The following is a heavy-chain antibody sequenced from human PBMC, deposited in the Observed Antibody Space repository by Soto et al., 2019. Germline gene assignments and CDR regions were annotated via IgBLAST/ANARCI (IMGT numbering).Heavy chain of an antibody. D-gene: IGHD6-6*01. J-gene: IGHJ4*02. CDR3: AGQYSSSSVEF. CDR2: IRRGAITI. Sequence: QVQLVESGGGLVKPGGSLRLSCAASGFTFSDYYMNGIRQSPGKGLEWVSYIRRGAITISYADSVKGRFTISRDNAKNSLDLPMNRRRAEDTAVYYCAGQYSSSSVEFWGQGTLVTVSS. CDR1: GFTFSDYY. V-gene: IGHV3-11*01.